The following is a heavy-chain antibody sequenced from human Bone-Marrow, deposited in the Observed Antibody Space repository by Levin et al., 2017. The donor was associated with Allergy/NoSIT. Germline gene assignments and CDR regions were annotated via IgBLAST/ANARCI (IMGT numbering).Heavy chain of an antibody. CDR2: INPSGGST. D-gene: IGHD3-3*01. J-gene: IGHJ5*01. CDR3: ARDAENLITVFGVVIGDNWFDS. V-gene: IGHV1-46*01. CDR1: GYNLTSHY. Sequence: GGSLRLSCKASGYNLTSHYIHWVRQAPGQGLEWMGIINPSGGSTSYAEKFQGRVTMTRDTSTSTVYMELSSLRSEDTAVYYCARDAENLITVFGVVIGDNWFDSWGQGTLVTVSS.